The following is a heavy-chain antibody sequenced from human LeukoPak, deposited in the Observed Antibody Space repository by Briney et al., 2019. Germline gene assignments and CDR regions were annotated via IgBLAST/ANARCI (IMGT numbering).Heavy chain of an antibody. CDR1: GYTFTSYA. J-gene: IGHJ5*02. V-gene: IGHV7-4-1*02. CDR3: ARDRKRVLGIIAAAGTSWFDP. D-gene: IGHD6-13*01. CDR2: INTNTGNP. Sequence: GASVKVSCKASGYTFTSYAMNRVRQAPGQGLEWMGRINTNTGNPTYAQGFTGRFVFSLGTSVSTAYLQISSLKAEDTAVYYCARDRKRVLGIIAAAGTSWFDPWGQGTLVTVSS.